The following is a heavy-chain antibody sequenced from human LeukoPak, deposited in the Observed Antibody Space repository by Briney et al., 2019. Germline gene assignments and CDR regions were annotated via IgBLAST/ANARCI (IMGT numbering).Heavy chain of an antibody. CDR2: ISSSSSYI. V-gene: IGHV3-21*01. Sequence: GGSLRLSCAASGFTFSSYSMNWVRQALGKGLEWVSSISSSSSYIYYADSVKGRFTISRDNAKNSLYLQMNSLRAEDTALYYCARGLRLAAASDAFDIWGQGTMVTVSS. CDR3: ARGLRLAAASDAFDI. CDR1: GFTFSSYS. D-gene: IGHD6-13*01. J-gene: IGHJ3*02.